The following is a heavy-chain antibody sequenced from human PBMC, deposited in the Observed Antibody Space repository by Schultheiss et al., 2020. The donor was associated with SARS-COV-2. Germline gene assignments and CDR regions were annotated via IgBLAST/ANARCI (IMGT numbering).Heavy chain of an antibody. V-gene: IGHV3-15*01. CDR3: TTRIVGATGVIDY. J-gene: IGHJ4*02. CDR1: EFTFNNAW. Sequence: GGSLRLSCAASEFTFNNAWMSWVRQAPGKGLEWVGRIKSKTDGGTTDYAAPVKGRFTISRDDSKNTLYLQMNSLKTEDTAVYYCTTRIVGATGVIDYWGQGTLVTVSS. CDR2: IKSKTDGGTT. D-gene: IGHD1-26*01.